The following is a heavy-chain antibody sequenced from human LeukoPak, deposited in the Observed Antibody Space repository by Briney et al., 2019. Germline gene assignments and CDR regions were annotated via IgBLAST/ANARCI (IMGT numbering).Heavy chain of an antibody. J-gene: IGHJ4*02. Sequence: GGSLRLSCAASGFTFSSYAMSWVRQAPGKGLEWVSAISGSGGSTYYADSVKGRFTISRDNSKNTLYLQLNSLRAEDTAVYYCAKSPGYSSSWYKDWGQGTLVTVSS. CDR1: GFTFSSYA. CDR3: AKSPGYSSSWYKD. CDR2: ISGSGGST. V-gene: IGHV3-23*01. D-gene: IGHD6-13*01.